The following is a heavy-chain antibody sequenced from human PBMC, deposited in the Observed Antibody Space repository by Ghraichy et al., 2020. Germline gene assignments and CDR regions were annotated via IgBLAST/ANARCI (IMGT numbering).Heavy chain of an antibody. D-gene: IGHD3-10*01. CDR2: INHSGST. V-gene: IGHV4-34*01. CDR1: GGSFSGYY. J-gene: IGHJ1*01. Sequence: SETLSLTCAVYGGSFSGYYWSWIRQPPGKGLEWIGEINHSGSTNYNPSLKSRVTISVDTSKNQFSLKLSSVTAADTAVYYCAVTLWFRGFAQYFQHWGQGTLVTVSS. CDR3: AVTLWFRGFAQYFQH.